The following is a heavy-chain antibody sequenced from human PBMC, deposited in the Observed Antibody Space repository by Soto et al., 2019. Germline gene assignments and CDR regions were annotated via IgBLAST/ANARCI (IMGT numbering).Heavy chain of an antibody. V-gene: IGHV7-4-1*01. CDR3: TRDPSGGYVDYYYYGMDV. CDR2: INTNTGNP. D-gene: IGHD2-15*01. J-gene: IGHJ6*02. Sequence: ASVKVSCKASGYTFTSYAMNWVRQAPGQGLEWMGWINTNTGNPTYAQGFTGRFVFSLDTSVSTAYLQICSLRAEDTAVYYCTRDPSGGYVDYYYYGMDVWGQGTTVTVSS. CDR1: GYTFTSYA.